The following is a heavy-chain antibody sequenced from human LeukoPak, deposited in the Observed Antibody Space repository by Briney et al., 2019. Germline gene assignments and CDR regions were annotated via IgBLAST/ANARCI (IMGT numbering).Heavy chain of an antibody. CDR1: GGSFSGYY. D-gene: IGHD5-18*01. J-gene: IGHJ5*02. Sequence: SETLSLTCAVYGGSFSGYYWSWIRQPPGKGLEWIGEINHSGSTNYNPSLKSRVTISVDTSKNQFSLKLSSVTAADTAVYYCARGSPVDTAMVTNWFDPWGQGTLVTVSS. V-gene: IGHV4-34*01. CDR3: ARGSPVDTAMVTNWFDP. CDR2: INHSGST.